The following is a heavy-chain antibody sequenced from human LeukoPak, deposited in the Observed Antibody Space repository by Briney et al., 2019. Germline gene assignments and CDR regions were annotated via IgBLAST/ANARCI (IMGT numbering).Heavy chain of an antibody. Sequence: GGSLRLSCAASGFTFNTYGMSWVRQAPGKGLEWVANIKQDGSEKYYVDSVKGRFTISRDNAKNSLYLQMNSLRAEDTAVYYCARDVDSSGYYRLGDYWGQGTLVTVSS. D-gene: IGHD3-22*01. J-gene: IGHJ4*02. V-gene: IGHV3-7*01. CDR1: GFTFNTYG. CDR3: ARDVDSSGYYRLGDY. CDR2: IKQDGSEK.